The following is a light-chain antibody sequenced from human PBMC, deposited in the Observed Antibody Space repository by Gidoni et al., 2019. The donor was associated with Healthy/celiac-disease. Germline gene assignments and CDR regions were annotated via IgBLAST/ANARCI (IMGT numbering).Light chain of an antibody. J-gene: IGKJ1*01. CDR3: QQYNSYSWT. V-gene: IGKV1-5*03. CDR1: QSISSW. Sequence: DIQMTQSPSTLSASVGDRVTITCRASQSISSWLAWYQQKPGKAPKLLIYKSSSLESGVPSRFSGSGSGTAFTLTISSLQPDDFATYYCQQYNSYSWTFGQXTKVEIK. CDR2: KSS.